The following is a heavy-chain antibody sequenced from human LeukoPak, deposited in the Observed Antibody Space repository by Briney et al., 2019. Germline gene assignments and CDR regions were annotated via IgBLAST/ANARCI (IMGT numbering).Heavy chain of an antibody. D-gene: IGHD6-13*01. V-gene: IGHV1-46*01. CDR3: ARGYSSSWYPNWFDP. Sequence: ASVKVSCKASGGTFSSYAISWVRQAPGQGLEWVGVIHPPDGSTTYAQKFQGRITMTRDMSTTTVYMELSSLRSEDTAVYYCARGYSSSWYPNWFDPWGQGTLVTVSS. J-gene: IGHJ5*02. CDR2: IHPPDGST. CDR1: GGTFSSYA.